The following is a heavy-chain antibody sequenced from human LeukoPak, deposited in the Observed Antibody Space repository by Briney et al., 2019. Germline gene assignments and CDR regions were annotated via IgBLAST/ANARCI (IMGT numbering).Heavy chain of an antibody. Sequence: PSETLSLTCTVSGGSVSSSSYYWGWIRQPPGKGLEWIGSIYYSGSTYYNPSLKSRVTISVDTSKNQFSLKLSSVTAAGTAVYYCAGYGDYVGNWFDPWGQGTLVTVSS. CDR3: AGYGDYVGNWFDP. V-gene: IGHV4-39*01. J-gene: IGHJ5*02. CDR1: GGSVSSSSYY. CDR2: IYYSGST. D-gene: IGHD4-17*01.